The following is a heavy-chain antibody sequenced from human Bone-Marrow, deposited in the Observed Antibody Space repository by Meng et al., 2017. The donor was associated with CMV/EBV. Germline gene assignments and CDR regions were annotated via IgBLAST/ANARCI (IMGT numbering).Heavy chain of an antibody. CDR1: GFTVSSYW. D-gene: IGHD2-2*01. CDR3: AREACSSSSCYLYHYYYGMDV. Sequence: AGSLRLSCAASGFTVSSYWRHWVRQAPGKGLVWVSRINSDGSSTSYADSVKCRFTITRENAKNKLYLQMNSLRAEDTAVYYCAREACSSSSCYLYHYYYGMDVWGQGTTVTVSS. J-gene: IGHJ6*02. V-gene: IGHV3-74*01. CDR2: INSDGSST.